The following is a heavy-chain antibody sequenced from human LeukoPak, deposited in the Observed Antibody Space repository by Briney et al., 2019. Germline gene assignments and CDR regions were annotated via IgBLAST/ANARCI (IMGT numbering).Heavy chain of an antibody. J-gene: IGHJ4*02. Sequence: GRSLRLSCAASGFTFSSYAMHWVRQAPGKGLEWVAVISYDGSNKYYADSVKGRFTISRDNSKNTLYLQMNSLRAEDTAVYYCARDRTRWDIVVVPAAIFDCWGQGTLVTVSS. CDR2: ISYDGSNK. D-gene: IGHD2-2*02. V-gene: IGHV3-30-3*01. CDR1: GFTFSSYA. CDR3: ARDRTRWDIVVVPAAIFDC.